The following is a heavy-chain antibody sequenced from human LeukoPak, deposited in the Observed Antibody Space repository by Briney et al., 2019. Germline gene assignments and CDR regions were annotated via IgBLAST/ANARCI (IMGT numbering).Heavy chain of an antibody. J-gene: IGHJ6*04. CDR3: ARDRSRGSSWYPDSYYYYGMDV. V-gene: IGHV4-59*01. CDR2: IYYSGSI. Sequence: PSETLSLTCTVSGGSISSYYWSWSRQPPGKGLEWIGYIYYSGSINYNPSLKSRVTISVDTSKNQFSLKLSSVTAADTAVYYCARDRSRGSSWYPDSYYYYGMDVWSKGTTVTVSS. CDR1: GGSISSYY. D-gene: IGHD6-13*01.